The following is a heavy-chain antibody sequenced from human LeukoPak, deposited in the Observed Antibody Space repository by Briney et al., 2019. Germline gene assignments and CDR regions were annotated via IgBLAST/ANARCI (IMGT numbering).Heavy chain of an antibody. J-gene: IGHJ6*02. V-gene: IGHV6-1*01. CDR3: VRERNDVSSQTYYGMDV. Sequence: PSQTLSLTCAISGSSVSTRTAAWYWIRQSPGRGLEWLGRTYWRSKWYSDYAAAVKGRISIDPDTSKNQFSLQLHSVTPEDTAKYFCVRERNDVSSQTYYGMDVWGQGTTVIVSS. D-gene: IGHD3-3*01. CDR1: GSSVSTRTAA. CDR2: TYWRSKWYS.